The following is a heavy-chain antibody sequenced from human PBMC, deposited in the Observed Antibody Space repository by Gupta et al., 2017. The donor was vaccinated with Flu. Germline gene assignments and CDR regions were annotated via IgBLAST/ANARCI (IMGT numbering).Heavy chain of an antibody. CDR1: GYTYTYFY. J-gene: IGHJ4*02. CDR2: INPNTGAT. CDR3: ARDHCGDSRCFSDY. D-gene: IGHD2-15*01. V-gene: IGHV1-2*02. Sequence: QLRLPQSGAGVQKPGASVTVSGKAAGYTYTYFYLYCVRQAPGQGLEWMGWINPNTGATNYAPKFQGRVTLTRDTSISTAYMELSGLRYDDTAVYYCARDHCGDSRCFSDYWGQGTLVTVSS.